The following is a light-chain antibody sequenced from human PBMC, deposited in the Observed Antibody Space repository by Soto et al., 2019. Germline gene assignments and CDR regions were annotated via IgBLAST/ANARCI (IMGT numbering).Light chain of an antibody. V-gene: IGKV2-28*01. Sequence: DIVMTQSPLSLPVIPGESASISCRSSQSLLHSNVYNYLDWYLQKPGQSPQLLIYLGSNRASGVPDRFSGSGSGTDFTLRISGVEAGDVGVYYCMQALQTPVTFGGGTKVEIK. J-gene: IGKJ4*01. CDR3: MQALQTPVT. CDR1: QSLLHSNVYNY. CDR2: LGS.